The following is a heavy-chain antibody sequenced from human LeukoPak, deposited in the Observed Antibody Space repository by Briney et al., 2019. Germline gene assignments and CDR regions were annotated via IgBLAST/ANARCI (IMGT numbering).Heavy chain of an antibody. CDR2: ISWNSGSI. D-gene: IGHD2-15*01. V-gene: IGHV3-9*03. CDR3: AKARLEVVAAPDAFDI. CDR1: GFTFSDYY. Sequence: HAGGSLRLSCAASGFTFSDYYMGWIRQAPGKGLEWVSGISWNSGSIGYADSVKGRFTISRDNAKNSLYLQMNSLRAEDMALYYCAKARLEVVAAPDAFDIWGQGTMVTVSS. J-gene: IGHJ3*02.